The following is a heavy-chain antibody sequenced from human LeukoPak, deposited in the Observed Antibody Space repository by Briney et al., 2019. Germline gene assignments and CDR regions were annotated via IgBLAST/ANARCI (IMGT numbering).Heavy chain of an antibody. J-gene: IGHJ4*02. CDR1: SGSISDYS. CDR3: ARAGGVKTAALDLDY. CDR2: IYYSGSA. Sequence: SETLSLTCTISSGSISDYSWSWIRQPPGKGLEWIGNIYYSGSANHNPSLKSRVTIPRDTSKNQFSLKLTSVTTADTAVYYCARAGGVKTAALDLDYWGQGTLVTVSS. V-gene: IGHV4-59*01. D-gene: IGHD6-25*01.